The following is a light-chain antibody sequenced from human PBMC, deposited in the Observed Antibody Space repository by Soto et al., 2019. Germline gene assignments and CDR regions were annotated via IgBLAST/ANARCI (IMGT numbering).Light chain of an antibody. CDR1: QSLSIW. V-gene: IGKV1-5*03. CDR2: QTS. Sequence: DIHMTQSPSTLSASVGDIVTITCRASQSLSIWFAWYQQKPGKATNRLIYQTSSLESGVPSRFSGSGSGTEFTLTISSLQPDDFATYYCQHWTDYSRTLGQGKKVEVK. J-gene: IGKJ1*01. CDR3: QHWTDYSRT.